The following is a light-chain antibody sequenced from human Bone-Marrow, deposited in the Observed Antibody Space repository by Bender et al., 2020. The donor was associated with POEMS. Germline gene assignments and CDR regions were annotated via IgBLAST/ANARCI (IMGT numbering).Light chain of an antibody. Sequence: SSELTQDPAVSVALGQTVRITCRGDSLKSFFANWYQKKPGQAPVLVIFGQNDRPSGIPDRFSGSSSGDTASLTITEAQADDEAEYYCACRDRGGNHPLFAGGTRVTVL. CDR2: GQN. CDR3: ACRDRGGNHPL. V-gene: IGLV3-19*01. CDR1: SLKSFF. J-gene: IGLJ3*02.